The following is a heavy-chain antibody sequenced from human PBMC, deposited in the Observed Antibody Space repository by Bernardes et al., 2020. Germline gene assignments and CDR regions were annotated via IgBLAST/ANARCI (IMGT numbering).Heavy chain of an antibody. D-gene: IGHD7-27*01. Sequence: GGSLRLSCAGSGFTFDSHAMNWVRQAPGKGLEWVSSISGNGAATYYAESVKGRYTISRDNSKNTVFLQMNSLRAEDTALYYCARRAANWGDFDNWGQGTLVTVSS. CDR3: ARRAANWGDFDN. V-gene: IGHV3-23*01. CDR2: ISGNGAAT. J-gene: IGHJ4*02. CDR1: GFTFDSHA.